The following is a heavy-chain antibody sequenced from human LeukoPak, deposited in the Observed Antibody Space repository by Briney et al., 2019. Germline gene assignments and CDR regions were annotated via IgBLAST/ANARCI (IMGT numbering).Heavy chain of an antibody. Sequence: GGSLRLSCAASGFTFSSYGMHWVRQAPGKGLEWVAFIRYDGSNKYYADSVKGRFTISRDNSKNTLYLQMNSLRAEDTAVYYCANGYCSGGSCYSGYFQHWGQGTLVTVSS. CDR3: ANGYCSGGSCYSGYFQH. CDR2: IRYDGSNK. D-gene: IGHD2-15*01. J-gene: IGHJ1*01. V-gene: IGHV3-30*02. CDR1: GFTFSSYG.